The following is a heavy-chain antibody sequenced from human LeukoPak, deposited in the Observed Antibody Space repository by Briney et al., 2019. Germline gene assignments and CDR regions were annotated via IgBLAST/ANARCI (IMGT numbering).Heavy chain of an antibody. V-gene: IGHV4-4*07. CDR3: ARSQYYDFWSGYFGEYYYYMDV. Sequence: PSETLSLTCTVSGGSISSYYWSWIRQPAGKGLEWIGRIYTSGSTNYNPSLKSRVTMSVDTSKNQFSLKLSSVTAADTAVYYRARSQYYDFWSGYFGEYYYYMDVWGKGTTVTVSS. D-gene: IGHD3-3*01. CDR2: IYTSGST. CDR1: GGSISSYY. J-gene: IGHJ6*03.